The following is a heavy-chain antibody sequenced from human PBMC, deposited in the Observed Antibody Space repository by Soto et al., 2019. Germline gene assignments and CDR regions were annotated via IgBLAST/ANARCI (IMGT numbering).Heavy chain of an antibody. Sequence: GGSLRLSCAASGFTFSSYAMSWVRQAPGKGLEWVSAISGSGGSTYYADSVKGRFTISRDNSKNALYLQMNSLGAEDTAVYYCAIYPPSSIQLWLPGGDYFDYWGKGTLVTVYS. CDR3: AIYPPSSIQLWLPGGDYFDY. CDR2: ISGSGGST. J-gene: IGHJ4*02. V-gene: IGHV3-23*01. D-gene: IGHD5-18*01. CDR1: GFTFSSYA.